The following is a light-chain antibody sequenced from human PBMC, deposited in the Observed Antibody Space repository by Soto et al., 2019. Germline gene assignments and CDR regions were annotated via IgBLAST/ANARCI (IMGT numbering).Light chain of an antibody. J-gene: IGKJ2*01. CDR3: QQYDTSPPRYP. CDR1: QSLNSNF. CDR2: AAS. V-gene: IGKV3-20*01. Sequence: EIVLTQSPGTLSLSPGESATLSCRASQSLNSNFLAWYQQKPGQAPRLLVYAASSRATGIPDRFSGSASGTVFTLSFIRLEPVDFAVYYCQQYDTSPPRYPFGTGTKLEIK.